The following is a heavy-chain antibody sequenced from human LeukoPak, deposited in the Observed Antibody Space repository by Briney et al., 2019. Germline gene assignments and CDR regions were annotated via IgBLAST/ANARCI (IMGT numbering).Heavy chain of an antibody. CDR1: GGSVSSSSYY. V-gene: IGHV4-39*01. CDR2: IYYSGST. D-gene: IGHD4-11*01. J-gene: IGHJ6*02. CDR3: ARHLYSNYNHYGIDV. Sequence: SETLSLTCTVSGGSVSSSSYYWGWIRQPPGKGLEWIGSIYYSGSTYYNPSLKSRVTISVDTSKNQFSLNLSSVTAADTAVYYCARHLYSNYNHYGIDVWGQGATVTVSS.